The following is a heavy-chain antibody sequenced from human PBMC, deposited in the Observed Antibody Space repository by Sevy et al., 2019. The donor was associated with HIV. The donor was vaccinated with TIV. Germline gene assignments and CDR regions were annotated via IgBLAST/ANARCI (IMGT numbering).Heavy chain of an antibody. CDR3: ARARIAASDRDFDY. V-gene: IGHV1-18*01. CDR1: GYSFTSYG. CDR2: IRPDNGNT. J-gene: IGHJ4*02. Sequence: ASVKVSCKTSGYSFTSYGITWVRQAPGQGLEWVGRIRPDNGNTNYAQNFRVRVSMTTDTSTSTAYMDLRTLRSDDTAFYYCARARIAASDRDFDYWGQGTLVTVSS. D-gene: IGHD2-15*01.